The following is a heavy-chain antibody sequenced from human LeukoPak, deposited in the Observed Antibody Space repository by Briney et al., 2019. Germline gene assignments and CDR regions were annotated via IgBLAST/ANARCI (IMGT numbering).Heavy chain of an antibody. CDR3: AKDPYSNYGFYFDY. Sequence: GGSLRLSCAASGFTFSTYGIHWVRQAPGKGLEWVAFIRYDGNIKYYADSVKGRFTISRDNSKNTLYLQMNSLRAEDTAVYYCAKDPYSNYGFYFDYWGQGTLVTVSS. CDR2: IRYDGNIK. V-gene: IGHV3-30*02. D-gene: IGHD4-11*01. J-gene: IGHJ4*02. CDR1: GFTFSTYG.